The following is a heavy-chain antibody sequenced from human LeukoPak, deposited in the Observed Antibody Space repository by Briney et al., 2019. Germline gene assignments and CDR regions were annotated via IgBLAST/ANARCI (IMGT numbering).Heavy chain of an antibody. D-gene: IGHD2-15*01. CDR1: GFTFSSYA. CDR2: ISGSGGST. CDR3: AKVGDYYYGMDV. J-gene: IGHJ6*02. Sequence: GGSLRLSCAASGFTFSSYAMSWVRQAPGKGLEWVSAISGSGGSTYYADSVKGRFTISRDNSKNTLYLRMNSLRAEDTAVYYCAKVGDYYYGMDVWGQGTTVTVSS. V-gene: IGHV3-23*01.